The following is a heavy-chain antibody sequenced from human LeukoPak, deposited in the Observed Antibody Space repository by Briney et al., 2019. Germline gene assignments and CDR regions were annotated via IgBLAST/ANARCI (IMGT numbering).Heavy chain of an antibody. CDR2: VWFYGNNN. V-gene: IGHV3-30*02. Sequence: GVPLSLLCGPSRFTYRIYHKLWLREAPGKGLEGVAFVWFYGNNNYYGVCEKRRLTRHRDYPKHTLFLKKHTLRAEDTAVYYCAKDRAVYADPLLDFDYWGQGILVTVSS. CDR3: AKDRAVYADPLLDFDY. CDR1: RFTYRIYH. D-gene: IGHD2-8*01. J-gene: IGHJ4*02.